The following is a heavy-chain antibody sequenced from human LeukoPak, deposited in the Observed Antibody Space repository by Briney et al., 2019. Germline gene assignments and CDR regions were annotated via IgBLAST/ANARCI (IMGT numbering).Heavy chain of an antibody. J-gene: IGHJ4*02. Sequence: GGSLRLSCAASGFTFSNYWMSWVRQAPGKGLEWVANIDPDGSETQYVGSVKGRFTTSRDNAKNSLYLQMNSLRAEDTAIHYCARIWYFGDKNWRYFDYWGQGTLVTVSS. D-gene: IGHD3-10*01. V-gene: IGHV3-7*01. CDR3: ARIWYFGDKNWRYFDY. CDR2: IDPDGSET. CDR1: GFTFSNYW.